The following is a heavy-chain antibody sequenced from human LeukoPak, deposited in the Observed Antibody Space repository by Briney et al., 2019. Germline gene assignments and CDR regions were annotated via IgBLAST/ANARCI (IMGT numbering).Heavy chain of an antibody. V-gene: IGHV4-59*13. D-gene: IGHD4-23*01. CDR1: GGSISGYY. J-gene: IGHJ5*02. Sequence: TSETLSLTCTVSGGSISGYYWSWIRQSPGKGLEWIAYIFYSGSTNYNPSLKSRVTISLDRPNNQFSLKMSSVTAADTAVYYCARERVGGNYADHWGQGTLVTVSS. CDR2: IFYSGST. CDR3: ARERVGGNYADH.